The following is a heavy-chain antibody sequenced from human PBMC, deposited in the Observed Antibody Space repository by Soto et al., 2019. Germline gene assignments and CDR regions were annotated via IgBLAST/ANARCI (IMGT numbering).Heavy chain of an antibody. D-gene: IGHD6-19*01. J-gene: IGHJ4*02. Sequence: GGSLRLSCAASGFTFSSYAMNWVRRAPGKGLEWVSSISGGSTYYADSVKGRFTISRDNSKNTLYLQMNSLRAEDTAVYYCAKDRIAVADNYWGQGTLVTVSS. CDR2: ISGGST. CDR1: GFTFSSYA. V-gene: IGHV3-23*01. CDR3: AKDRIAVADNY.